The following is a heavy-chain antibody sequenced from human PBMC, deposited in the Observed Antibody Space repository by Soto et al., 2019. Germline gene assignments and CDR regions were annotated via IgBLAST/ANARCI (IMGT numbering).Heavy chain of an antibody. D-gene: IGHD6-19*01. CDR2: ISYDGSNQ. Sequence: QVQLVESGGGVVQPGRSLRLSCAASGFTFSSYGMHWVRQAPGKGLDWVAVISYDGSNQYYAASVKGRFTISKDNSTNTLYLQMNSLRAEDTAVYYCAKAQYSSGWFGGDFDYWGQGTLVTVSS. CDR1: GFTFSSYG. CDR3: AKAQYSSGWFGGDFDY. J-gene: IGHJ4*02. V-gene: IGHV3-30*18.